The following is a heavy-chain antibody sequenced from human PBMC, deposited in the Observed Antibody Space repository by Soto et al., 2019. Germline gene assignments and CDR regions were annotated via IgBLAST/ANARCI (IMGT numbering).Heavy chain of an antibody. J-gene: IGHJ6*03. D-gene: IGHD3-3*01. CDR3: ARGSDLWSGYSYYYYYMDV. CDR2: IYYSGST. CDR1: GGSISSYY. Sequence: QVQLQESGPGLVKPSETLSLTCTVSGGSISSYYWSWIRQPPGKGLEWIGYIYYSGSTNYNPSLKSRVTVSVDTSKNQFSMNLSSVTAADTAVYYCARGSDLWSGYSYYYYYMDVWGKGTTVTVSS. V-gene: IGHV4-59*01.